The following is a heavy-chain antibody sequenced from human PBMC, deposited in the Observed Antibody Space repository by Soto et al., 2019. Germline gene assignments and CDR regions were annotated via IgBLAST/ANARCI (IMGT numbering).Heavy chain of an antibody. D-gene: IGHD3-10*01. V-gene: IGHV4-59*01. Sequence: PSETLSLTCTVSGGSISSYYWSWIRQPPGKGLEWIGYIYYSGSTNYNPFLKSRVTISVDTSKNQFSLKLSSVTAADTAVYYCARAVWFGEVNYYYGMDVWGQGTTVTVSS. CDR1: GGSISSYY. CDR2: IYYSGST. CDR3: ARAVWFGEVNYYYGMDV. J-gene: IGHJ6*02.